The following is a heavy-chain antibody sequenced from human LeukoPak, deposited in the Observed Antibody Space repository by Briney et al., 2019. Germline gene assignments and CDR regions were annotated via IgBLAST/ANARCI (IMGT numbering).Heavy chain of an antibody. CDR1: GGSISTYY. D-gene: IGHD6-6*01. CDR2: IYHSGST. Sequence: SETLSLTCTVSGGSISTYYWNWIRQPPGKGLVWIGYIYHSGSTNYNPSLRSRVTISVDTSKNQFSLNLNSVTAADTAVYYCARGGAARLHFQNWGQGTLVTVSS. J-gene: IGHJ1*01. CDR3: ARGGAARLHFQN. V-gene: IGHV4-59*01.